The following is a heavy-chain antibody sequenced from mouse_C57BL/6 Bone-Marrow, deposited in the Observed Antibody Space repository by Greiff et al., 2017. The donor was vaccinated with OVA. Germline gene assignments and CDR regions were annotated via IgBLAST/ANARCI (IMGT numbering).Heavy chain of an antibody. CDR3: ARWVTTVVDY. CDR1: GYTFTSYW. V-gene: IGHV1-64*01. CDR2: IHPNSGST. J-gene: IGHJ2*01. D-gene: IGHD1-1*01. Sequence: QVQLQQPGAELVKPGASVKLSCTASGYTFTSYWMHWVKQRPGQGLEWIGMIHPNSGSTNYNEKFKSKATLTVDKSSSTAYMQLSSLTSEDSAVYDCARWVTTVVDYWGQGTTLTVSS.